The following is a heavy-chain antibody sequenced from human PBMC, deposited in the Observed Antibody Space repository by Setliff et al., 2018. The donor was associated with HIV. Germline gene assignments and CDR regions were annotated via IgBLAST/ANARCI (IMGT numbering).Heavy chain of an antibody. CDR2: IYYSGST. D-gene: IGHD6-19*01. V-gene: IGHV4-59*12. Sequence: PSETLSLTCTVSGGSISSYYWSWIRQPPGKGLEWIGYIYYSGSTNYNPSLKSRVTISVDTSKNQFSLKLSPVTAADTAVYYCARRSGWSLDYWGQGTLVTVSS. CDR1: GGSISSYY. CDR3: ARRSGWSLDY. J-gene: IGHJ4*02.